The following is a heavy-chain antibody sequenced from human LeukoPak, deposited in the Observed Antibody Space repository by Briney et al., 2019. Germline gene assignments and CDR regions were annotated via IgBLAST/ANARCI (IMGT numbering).Heavy chain of an antibody. CDR1: GGSISSGSYY. Sequence: SETLSLTCTVSGGSISSGSYYWGWIRQPPGKGLEWIGSIYYSGGSYYNPSLKSRVNISVDPSKNQFSLKLSSVTAADTAVYYCARRAHNSVYFDYWGQGTLVTVSS. CDR2: IYYSGGS. D-gene: IGHD5-24*01. CDR3: ARRAHNSVYFDY. V-gene: IGHV4-39*01. J-gene: IGHJ4*02.